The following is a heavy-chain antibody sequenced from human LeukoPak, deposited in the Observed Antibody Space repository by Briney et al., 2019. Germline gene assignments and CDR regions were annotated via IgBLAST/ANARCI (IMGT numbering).Heavy chain of an antibody. CDR1: GFTFSSYG. CDR2: IWYDGSNK. J-gene: IGHJ4*02. Sequence: GGSLRLSCAASGFTFSSYGMHWVRQAPGKGLEWVAVIWYDGSNKYYADSVKGRFTISRDNSKNTLYLQMNSLRAEDTAVYYCQSGFGELLGNYFDYWGQGTLVTVSS. V-gene: IGHV3-33*01. CDR3: QSGFGELLGNYFDY. D-gene: IGHD3-10*01.